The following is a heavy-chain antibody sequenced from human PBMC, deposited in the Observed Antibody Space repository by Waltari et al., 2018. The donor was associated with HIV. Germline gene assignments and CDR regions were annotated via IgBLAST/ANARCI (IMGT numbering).Heavy chain of an antibody. CDR3: AREIAAGVFGY. CDR2: INPNSGGT. D-gene: IGHD6-13*01. CDR1: GYTFTGYY. V-gene: IGHV1-2*02. Sequence: QVQLVQSGAEVKKPGASVTVSCKASGYTFTGYYMHCGRQAPGQGLEWMGWINPNSGGTNYAQKLQGRVTMTRDTSISTAYMELSRLRSDDTAVYYCAREIAAGVFGYWGQGTLVTVSS. J-gene: IGHJ4*02.